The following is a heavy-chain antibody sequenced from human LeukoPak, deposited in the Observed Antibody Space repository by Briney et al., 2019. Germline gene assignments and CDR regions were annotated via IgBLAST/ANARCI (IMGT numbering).Heavy chain of an antibody. Sequence: GGSLRLSCAASGFTFSSYAMSWVRQAPGKGLEWVSAISGSGGSTYYADSVKGRFTISRDNSKNTLYLQMNSLRAEDTAVYYCAKDMGLAGRRSYFDYWGQGILVTVSS. D-gene: IGHD6-19*01. CDR3: AKDMGLAGRRSYFDY. V-gene: IGHV3-23*01. CDR1: GFTFSSYA. CDR2: ISGSGGST. J-gene: IGHJ4*02.